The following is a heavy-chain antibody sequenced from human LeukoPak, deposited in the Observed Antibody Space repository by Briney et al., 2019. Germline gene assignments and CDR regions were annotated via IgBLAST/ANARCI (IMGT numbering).Heavy chain of an antibody. D-gene: IGHD6-19*01. V-gene: IGHV3-21*01. J-gene: IGHJ4*02. CDR1: GFTFSNYA. CDR2: ISSSSSYI. CDR3: AKDWGTRYSSGWYGADY. Sequence: GGSLRLSCAASGFTFSNYAMNWVRQAPGKGLEWVSSISSSSSYIYYADSVKGRFTISRDNAKNSLYLQMNSLRAEDTAVYYCAKDWGTRYSSGWYGADYWGQGTLVTVSS.